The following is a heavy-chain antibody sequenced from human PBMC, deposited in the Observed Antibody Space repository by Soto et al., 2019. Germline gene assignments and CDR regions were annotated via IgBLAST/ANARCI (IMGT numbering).Heavy chain of an antibody. V-gene: IGHV3-30-3*01. CDR2: ISYDGSNK. Sequence: QVQLVESGGGVVQPGRSLRLSCAASGFTFSSYAMHWVRQAPGKGLEWVAVISYDGSNKYYADSVKGRFTISRDNSKNTLYLKRNSLRAEDTAVYYCARDRYYYGSGSYSVGAYWGQGTLVTVSS. CDR1: GFTFSSYA. CDR3: ARDRYYYGSGSYSVGAY. J-gene: IGHJ4*02. D-gene: IGHD3-10*01.